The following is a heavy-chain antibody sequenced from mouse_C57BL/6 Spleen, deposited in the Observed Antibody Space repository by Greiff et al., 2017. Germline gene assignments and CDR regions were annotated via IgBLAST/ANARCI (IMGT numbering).Heavy chain of an antibody. Sequence: EVQLQQSGPGLVKPSQSLSLTCSVTGYSITSGYYWNWIRQFPGNKLEWMGYISYDGNNNYNPSLNNRISITRYTSKNQFFLKLNSVTTEDTATYYGARDYYGSSYAWYFDVWGTGTTVTVSS. J-gene: IGHJ1*03. CDR2: ISYDGNN. D-gene: IGHD1-1*01. V-gene: IGHV3-6*01. CDR3: ARDYYGSSYAWYFDV. CDR1: GYSITSGYY.